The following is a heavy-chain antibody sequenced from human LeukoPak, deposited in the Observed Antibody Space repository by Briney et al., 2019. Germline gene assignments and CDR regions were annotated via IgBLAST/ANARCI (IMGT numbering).Heavy chain of an antibody. V-gene: IGHV3-33*01. CDR1: GFRLSDYG. CDR3: ARWGGTRQFYFDY. D-gene: IGHD2-2*01. CDR2: INYDGSNR. Sequence: PGGSLRLSCAASGFRLSDYGLHWVRQGPGKGLEWLAVINYDGSNRYYADSVKGRFTISKDSSENTLYLQMNRLRVDDTAIYYCARWGGTRQFYFDYWCQGTLATVSS. J-gene: IGHJ4*02.